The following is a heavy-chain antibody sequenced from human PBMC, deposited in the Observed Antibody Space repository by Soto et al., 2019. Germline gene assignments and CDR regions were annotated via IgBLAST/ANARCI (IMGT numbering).Heavy chain of an antibody. D-gene: IGHD1-26*01. CDR2: IYYSGTT. J-gene: IGHJ5*02. CDR3: ARYSGRYSYNWVDH. Sequence: PSETLSLTCTVSGGSISSYYWILIRQPPGKGLECIGYIYYSGTTNYNPSLKSRVTISVDTSKNQFSLKLSSVTVADTAVYYCARYSGRYSYNWVDHWGQGNLVTVSS. CDR1: GGSISSYY. V-gene: IGHV4-59*01.